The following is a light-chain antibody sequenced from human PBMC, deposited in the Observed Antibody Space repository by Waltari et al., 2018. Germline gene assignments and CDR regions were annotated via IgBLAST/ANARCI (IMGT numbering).Light chain of an antibody. CDR3: QQRSNWPYT. CDR1: QTVRSY. V-gene: IGKV3-11*01. J-gene: IGKJ2*01. CDR2: DAS. Sequence: DIVLTQSPATLSWSPGERATLSCRASQTVRSYLAWYQQRPGQTPRLLLFDASCRATGISAKFSGSGSGTDFTLTVSNLEPEDFAVYYCQQRSNWPYTFGQGTRVEIK.